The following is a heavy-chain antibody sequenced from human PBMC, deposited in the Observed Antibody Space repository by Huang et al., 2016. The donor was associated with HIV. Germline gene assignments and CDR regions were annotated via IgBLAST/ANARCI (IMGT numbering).Heavy chain of an antibody. D-gene: IGHD2-21*01. CDR2: INPGNGNT. Sequence: QVQLVQSGAEVKKPGASVKVSCKASGYSFTTYALHWVRQAPGHRLEWMGWINPGNGNTNYSQKLQGRVTITRDTSASTVYMEVSSLTFEDTAVYYCAREFVIFGAPLWPAYWGQGTLISVSS. CDR1: GYSFTTYA. J-gene: IGHJ4*02. CDR3: AREFVIFGAPLWPAY. V-gene: IGHV1-3*01.